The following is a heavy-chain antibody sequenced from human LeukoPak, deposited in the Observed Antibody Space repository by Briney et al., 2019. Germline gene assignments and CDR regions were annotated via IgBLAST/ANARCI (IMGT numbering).Heavy chain of an antibody. CDR3: ARDSPMVRGVIEGY. V-gene: IGHV3-21*01. CDR1: GFTFSSYA. J-gene: IGHJ4*02. CDR2: ISSSSSYI. D-gene: IGHD3-10*01. Sequence: PGGSLRLSCAASGFTFSSYAMHWVRQAPGKGLEWVSSISSSSSYIYYADSVKGRFTISRDNAKNSLYLQMNSLRAEDTAVYYCARDSPMVRGVIEGYWGQGTLVTVSS.